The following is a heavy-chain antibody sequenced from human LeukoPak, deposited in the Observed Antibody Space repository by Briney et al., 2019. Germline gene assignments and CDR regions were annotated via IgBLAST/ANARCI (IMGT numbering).Heavy chain of an antibody. V-gene: IGHV1-2*02. CDR2: INPNSGGT. Sequence: ASVKVSCKASGYTFTGYYMHWVRQAPGQGLEWMGWINPNSGGTNYAQKFQGRVTMTRDTSISTAYMELSRLRSDDTAVYYCERAWLFPNSFSNYFDYWGQGTLVTVSS. CDR1: GYTFTGYY. J-gene: IGHJ4*02. D-gene: IGHD3-9*01. CDR3: ERAWLFPNSFSNYFDY.